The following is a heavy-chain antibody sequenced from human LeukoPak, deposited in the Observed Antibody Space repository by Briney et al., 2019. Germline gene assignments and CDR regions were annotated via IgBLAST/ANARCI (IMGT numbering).Heavy chain of an antibody. CDR1: GGTFSSYT. V-gene: IGHV1-69*06. D-gene: IGHD4-17*01. Sequence: GASVRVSCKASGGTFSSYTISWVRQAPGQGLEWMGGIIPIFGTANYAQKFQGRVTITADKSTSTAYMELSSLRSEDTAVYYCARAPYGDLTYYYYYMDVWGKGTTVTVSS. CDR2: IIPIFGTA. J-gene: IGHJ6*03. CDR3: ARAPYGDLTYYYYYMDV.